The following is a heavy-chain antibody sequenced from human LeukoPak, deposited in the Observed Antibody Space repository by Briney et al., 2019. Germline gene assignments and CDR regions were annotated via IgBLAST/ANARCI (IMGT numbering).Heavy chain of an antibody. CDR1: GFTFSTYW. V-gene: IGHV3-74*01. CDR2: INGDASDT. J-gene: IGHJ4*02. CDR3: VRDPPEREELFDY. Sequence: SGGSLRLSCAASGFTFSTYWMHWVRQAPGKGLVWVSRINGDASDTSYADSVRGRFTISRDNAKNTLFLQMNSLRAEDTAVYYCVRDPPEREELFDYWGQGTLVTVSS. D-gene: IGHD1-26*01.